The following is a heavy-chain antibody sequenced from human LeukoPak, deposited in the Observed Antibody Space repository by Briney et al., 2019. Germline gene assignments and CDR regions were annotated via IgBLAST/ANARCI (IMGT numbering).Heavy chain of an antibody. CDR2: IKQDGSEK. CDR3: ARHFYGPSYYYGMDV. Sequence: GGSLRLSCAASGFTFTKYWMSWVRQAPGKGLEWVANIKQDGSEKYYVDSVEGRFTISRDYAKNSLYLHMNSLRAADTAVYYCARHFYGPSYYYGMDVWGQGTTVTVSS. D-gene: IGHD2/OR15-2a*01. V-gene: IGHV3-7*05. J-gene: IGHJ6*02. CDR1: GFTFTKYW.